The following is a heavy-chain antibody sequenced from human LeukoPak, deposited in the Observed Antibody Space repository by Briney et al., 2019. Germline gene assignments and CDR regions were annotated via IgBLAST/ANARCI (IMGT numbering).Heavy chain of an antibody. Sequence: SGPTLVKPTQTLTLTCTFSGFSLSTSGAGVGWIRQPPGKALEWLALIYWDDDKRYSPSLKSRLTITKDTSKNQVVLTVTNRDPVDTATYYCAHSSAYYDFWSGYRTSYNWFDPWGQGTLVTVSS. CDR3: AHSSAYYDFWSGYRTSYNWFDP. V-gene: IGHV2-5*02. CDR2: IYWDDDK. J-gene: IGHJ5*02. D-gene: IGHD3-3*01. CDR1: GFSLSTSGAG.